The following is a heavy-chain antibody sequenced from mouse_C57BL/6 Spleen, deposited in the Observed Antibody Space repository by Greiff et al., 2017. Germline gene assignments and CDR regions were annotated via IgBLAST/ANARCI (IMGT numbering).Heavy chain of an antibody. CDR2: ISYDGSN. D-gene: IGHD1-1*02. Sequence: VQLKESGPGLVKPSQSLSLTCSVTGYSITSGYYWNWIRQFPGNKLEWMGYISYDGSNNYNPSLKNRISITRDTSKNQFFLKLNSVTTEDTATYYCARDGGFGYAMDYWGQGTSVTVSS. J-gene: IGHJ4*01. V-gene: IGHV3-6*01. CDR1: GYSITSGYY. CDR3: ARDGGFGYAMDY.